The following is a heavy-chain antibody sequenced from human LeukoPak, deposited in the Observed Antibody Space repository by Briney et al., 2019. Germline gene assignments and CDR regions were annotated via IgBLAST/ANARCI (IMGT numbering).Heavy chain of an antibody. J-gene: IGHJ3*02. CDR1: GFTFTNYW. D-gene: IGHD2-8*02. CDR2: ISQDGSDK. CDR3: AKAGAYRAFDI. Sequence: GGSLRLSCAASGFTFTNYWMRWVRQAPGKGLEWLASISQDGSDKNYVDSVKGRFTISRDNAKNSPFLQMNTLRDEDTAVYYCAKAGAYRAFDIWGQGTMVTVSS. V-gene: IGHV3-7*01.